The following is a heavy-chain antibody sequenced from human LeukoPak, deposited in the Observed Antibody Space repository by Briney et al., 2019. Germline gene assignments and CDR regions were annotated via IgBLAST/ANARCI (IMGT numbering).Heavy chain of an antibody. J-gene: IGHJ3*02. CDR1: GFTVSSNY. Sequence: GGSLRLSCAASGFTVSSNYMSWVRQAPGKGLEWVSVIHKNAITSHADTVKGRFTISRDNSKNTLYLQMNNLRVDDTAVYYCARLILSSWYAFDIWGQGTMVTVSS. CDR2: IHKNAIT. CDR3: ARLILSSWYAFDI. D-gene: IGHD6-13*01. V-gene: IGHV3-53*01.